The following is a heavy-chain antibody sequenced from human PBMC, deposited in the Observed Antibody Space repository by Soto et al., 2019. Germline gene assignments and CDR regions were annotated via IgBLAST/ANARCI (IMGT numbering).Heavy chain of an antibody. J-gene: IGHJ6*02. D-gene: IGHD3-16*01. CDR3: VMVDNYVTPTPQDV. CDR1: SYIFVNYG. V-gene: IGHV1-18*01. Sequence: QVQLVQSGDEVKKPGASVKVSCKASSYIFVNYGIAWVRQAPRQGLEWMGWISPYTGNTHSATKVQGRLTMTTDTSTSTAYMDLGSLTSDDTAVYYCVMVDNYVTPTPQDVWGQGTTVTVSS. CDR2: ISPYTGNT.